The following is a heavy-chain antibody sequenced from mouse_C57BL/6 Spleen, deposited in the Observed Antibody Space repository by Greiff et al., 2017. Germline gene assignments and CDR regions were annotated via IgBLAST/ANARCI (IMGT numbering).Heavy chain of an antibody. V-gene: IGHV1-69*01. CDR3: ARLGYYGNYSAWFAY. J-gene: IGHJ3*01. D-gene: IGHD2-1*01. Sequence: QVQLQQSGAELVMPGASVKLSCKASGYTFTSYWMHWVKQRPGQGLEWIGEIDPSDSYTNYNQKFKGKSTLTVDKSSSTAYMQLSSLTSEDSAVYYCARLGYYGNYSAWFAYWGQGTLVTVSA. CDR2: IDPSDSYT. CDR1: GYTFTSYW.